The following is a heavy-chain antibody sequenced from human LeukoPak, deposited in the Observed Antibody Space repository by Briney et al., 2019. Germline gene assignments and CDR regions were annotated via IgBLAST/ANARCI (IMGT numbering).Heavy chain of an antibody. Sequence: SQTLCRTCAVSGGSISGGGYFWSWVRQPPGKGLEWIGYIYHSGSTYYNPSLKSRVTISVDRSKNQFSLKLSSVTAADTAVYYCARAPVAPVVPGNPVGLWFDPWGQGTLVTVSS. J-gene: IGHJ5*02. D-gene: IGHD2-2*01. V-gene: IGHV4-30-2*01. CDR3: ARAPVAPVVPGNPVGLWFDP. CDR2: IYHSGST. CDR1: GGSISGGGYF.